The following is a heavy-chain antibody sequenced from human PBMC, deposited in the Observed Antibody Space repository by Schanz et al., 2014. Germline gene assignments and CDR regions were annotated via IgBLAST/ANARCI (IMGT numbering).Heavy chain of an antibody. D-gene: IGHD4-17*01. J-gene: IGHJ6*03. CDR1: GFIFSNYG. CDR3: ARDGDRFYHNYYMDV. Sequence: VQLVESGGGLIQRGESLRLSCAASGFIFSNYGIHWFRQPAGKGLEWVAVIWNNGVTKYYADSVRGRFTISRDRFQNTLYLRMSSLRAEDTAVYYCARDGDRFYHNYYMDVWGKGTTVTVSS. CDR2: IWNNGVTK. V-gene: IGHV3-33*01.